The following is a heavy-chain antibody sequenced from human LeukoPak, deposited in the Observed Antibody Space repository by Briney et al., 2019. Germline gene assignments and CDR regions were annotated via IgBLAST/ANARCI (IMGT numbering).Heavy chain of an antibody. Sequence: GGSLRLSCAASGFTFSSYSMSWVRQAPGKGLEWVSVIYSGGSTYYADSVKGRFTISRDNSKNTLYLQMNSLRAEDTAVYYCARGGDILTGYYEGWGQGTLVTVSS. CDR2: IYSGGST. CDR3: ARGGDILTGYYEG. J-gene: IGHJ4*02. D-gene: IGHD3-9*01. CDR1: GFTFSSYS. V-gene: IGHV3-66*01.